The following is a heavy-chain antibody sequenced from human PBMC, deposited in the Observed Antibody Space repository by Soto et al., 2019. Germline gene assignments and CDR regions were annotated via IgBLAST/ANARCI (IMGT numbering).Heavy chain of an antibody. CDR2: INHSGST. V-gene: IGHV4-34*01. CDR3: ARRVRASCCQACNWFDP. D-gene: IGHD2-2*01. J-gene: IGHJ5*02. Sequence: PSETLSLTCAAYGGSFSGYYWSWIRQPPGKGLEWIGEINHSGSTNYNPSLKSRVTISVDTSKNQFSLKLSSVTAADTAVYYCARRVRASCCQACNWFDPWGQGTLVTVSS. CDR1: GGSFSGYY.